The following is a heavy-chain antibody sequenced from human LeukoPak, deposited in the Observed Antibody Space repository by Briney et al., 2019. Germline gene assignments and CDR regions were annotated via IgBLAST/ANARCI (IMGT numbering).Heavy chain of an antibody. V-gene: IGHV3-43D*03. CDR3: AKDMRDRGYSYGGIYYYYGMDV. CDR1: GFTFDDYA. CDR2: ISWDGGST. J-gene: IGHJ6*02. Sequence: PGGSLRLSCAASGFTFDDYAMHWVRQAPGKGLEWVSLISWDGGSTYYADSVKGRFTISRDNSKNSLYLQMNSLRAEDTALYYCAKDMRDRGYSYGGIYYYYGMDVWGQGTTVTVSS. D-gene: IGHD5-18*01.